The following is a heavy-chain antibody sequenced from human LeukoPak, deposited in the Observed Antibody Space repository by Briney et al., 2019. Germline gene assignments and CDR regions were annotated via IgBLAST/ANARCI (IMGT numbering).Heavy chain of an antibody. CDR1: GFTFSSYS. J-gene: IGHJ4*02. D-gene: IGHD1-1*01. CDR3: ARGFMTLPGTAGY. V-gene: IGHV3-48*02. Sequence: GGSLRLSCAASGFTFSSYSMNWVRQAPGKGLEWVSYISSSSSTIYYADSVKGRFTISRDNAKNSLYPQMNSLRDEDTAVYYCARGFMTLPGTAGYWGQGTLVTVSS. CDR2: ISSSSSTI.